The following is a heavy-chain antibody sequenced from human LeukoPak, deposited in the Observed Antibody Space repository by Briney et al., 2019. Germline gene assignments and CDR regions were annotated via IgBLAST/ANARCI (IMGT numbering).Heavy chain of an antibody. V-gene: IGHV3-43*01. CDR3: AKELVPYYYYMDV. Sequence: GGSLRLSCAASGFTFDDYTMHWVRQPPGKGLEWVSLVTWDGGTTYFADSVKGRFTISRDNSKNTLYLQMNSLRAEDTAVYYCAKELVPYYYYMDVWGKGTTVTVSS. CDR2: VTWDGGTT. J-gene: IGHJ6*03. D-gene: IGHD6-6*01. CDR1: GFTFDDYT.